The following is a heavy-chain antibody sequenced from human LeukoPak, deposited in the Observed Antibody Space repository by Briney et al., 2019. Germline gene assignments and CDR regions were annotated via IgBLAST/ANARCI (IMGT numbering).Heavy chain of an antibody. CDR3: ARSFYYDTLTGYYFFDY. V-gene: IGHV3-48*04. CDR2: ISSSSTTI. CDR1: GLTFSSYS. D-gene: IGHD3-9*01. J-gene: IGHJ4*02. Sequence: GRSLRLSCVASGLTFSSYSINWVRQARGKGLEWVSYISSSSTTIYYADSVKGRFAISRDNAENSLYLQMNSLRAEDTAVYYCARSFYYDTLTGYYFFDYWGQGTLVTVSS.